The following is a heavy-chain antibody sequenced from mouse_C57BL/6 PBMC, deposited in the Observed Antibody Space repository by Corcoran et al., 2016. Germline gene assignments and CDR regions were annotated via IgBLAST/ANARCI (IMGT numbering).Heavy chain of an antibody. D-gene: IGHD4-1*02. V-gene: IGHV1-26*01. CDR3: ARFPTGRGAMDY. J-gene: IGHJ4*01. CDR2: INPNNGGT. CDR1: GYTFTDYY. Sequence: EVQLQQSGPELVKPGASVKISCKASGYTFTDYYMNWVKQSHGKSLEWIGDINPNNGGTSYNQKFKGKATLTVDKSSSTAYMELRSLTSEDSAVYYCARFPTGRGAMDYWGQGTSVTVSS.